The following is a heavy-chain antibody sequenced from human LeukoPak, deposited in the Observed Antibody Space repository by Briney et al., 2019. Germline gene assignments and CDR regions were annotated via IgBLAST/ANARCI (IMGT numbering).Heavy chain of an antibody. CDR2: IYTSGST. V-gene: IGHV4-4*07. CDR3: AGTRPGYDFWGGYYLPFDY. CDR1: GGSISSYH. J-gene: IGHJ4*02. Sequence: SETLSLTCTVSGGSISSYHWSWIRQPAGKGLEWIGRIYTSGSTNYNPSLKSRVTMSVDTSKNQFSLKLSSVTAADTAVYYCAGTRPGYDFWGGYYLPFDYWGQGTLVTVSS. D-gene: IGHD3-3*01.